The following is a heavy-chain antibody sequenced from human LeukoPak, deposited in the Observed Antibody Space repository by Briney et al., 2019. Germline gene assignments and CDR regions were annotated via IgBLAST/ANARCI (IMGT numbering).Heavy chain of an antibody. V-gene: IGHV4-59*05. CDR3: ARHVTVATIGWLGS. D-gene: IGHD5-12*01. CDR2: FYFSGIK. CDR1: GFTFSSYAMH. J-gene: IGHJ1*01. Sequence: LRLSCAASGFTFSSYAMHWVRQPPGKGLEWIGSFYFSGIKYYNPSLKSRVTISVDTSKNQLTLDLSSVTAADTAIYYCARHVTVATIGWLGSWGQGTLVTVSS.